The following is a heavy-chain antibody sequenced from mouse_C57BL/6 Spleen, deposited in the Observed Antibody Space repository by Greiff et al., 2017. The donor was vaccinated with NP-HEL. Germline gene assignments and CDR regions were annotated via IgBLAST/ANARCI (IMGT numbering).Heavy chain of an antibody. CDR3: ARLGDGSSFDY. CDR2: INPSSGYT. V-gene: IGHV1-4*01. J-gene: IGHJ2*01. D-gene: IGHD1-1*01. Sequence: QVQLQQSGAELARPGASVKMSCKASGYTFTSYTMHWVKQRPGQGLEWIGYINPSSGYTKYNQKFKDKATLTADKSSSTAYMQLSSPTSEDSAVYYCARLGDGSSFDYWGQGTTLTVSS. CDR1: GYTFTSYT.